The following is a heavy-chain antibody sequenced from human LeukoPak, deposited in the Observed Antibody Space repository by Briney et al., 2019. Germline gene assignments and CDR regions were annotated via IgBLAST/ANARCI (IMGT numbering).Heavy chain of an antibody. J-gene: IGHJ6*03. D-gene: IGHD2-8*02. CDR3: ARGSFAGDYYHYYMDV. V-gene: IGHV1-8*03. CDR2: MNPNSGNT. Sequence: ASVKVSCKASGYTFTSYDINWVRQATGQGLEWMGWMNPNSGNTGYAQKFQGRVTITRNTSISTAYMELSSLRSEDTAVYYCARGSFAGDYYHYYMDVWGKGTTVTVSS. CDR1: GYTFTSYD.